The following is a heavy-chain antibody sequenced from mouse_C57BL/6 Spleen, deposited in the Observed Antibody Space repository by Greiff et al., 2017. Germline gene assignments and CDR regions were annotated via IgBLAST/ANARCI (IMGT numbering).Heavy chain of an antibody. J-gene: IGHJ4*01. V-gene: IGHV1-55*01. CDR3: ARRTYPYAMDY. CDR1: GYTFTSYW. CDR2: IYPGSGST. Sequence: QVQLQQPGAELVKPGASVKMSCKASGYTFTSYWITWVKQRPGQGLEWIGDIYPGSGSTNYNEKLKSKATLTVDTSSSTAYMQLSSLTSEDSAVYYCARRTYPYAMDYWGQGTSVTVSS. D-gene: IGHD5-1*01.